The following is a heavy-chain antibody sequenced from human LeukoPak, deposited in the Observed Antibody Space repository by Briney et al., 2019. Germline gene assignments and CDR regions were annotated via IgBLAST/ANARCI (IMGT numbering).Heavy chain of an antibody. V-gene: IGHV1-2*02. CDR3: ARAGITIFGVVIFSWFDP. D-gene: IGHD3-3*01. Sequence: ASVTVSCKASGYTFTGYYMHWVRQAPGQGLEWMGWINPNSGGTNYAQKFQGRVTMTRDTSISTAYMELSRLRSDDTAVYYCARAGITIFGVVIFSWFDPWGQGTLVTVSS. CDR2: INPNSGGT. J-gene: IGHJ5*02. CDR1: GYTFTGYY.